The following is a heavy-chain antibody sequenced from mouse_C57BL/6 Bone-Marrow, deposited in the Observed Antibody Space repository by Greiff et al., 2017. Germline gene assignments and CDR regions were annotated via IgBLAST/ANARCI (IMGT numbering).Heavy chain of an antibody. Sequence: QVHVKQSGAELARPGASVKMSCKASGYTFTSYTMHWVKQRPGQGLEWIGYINPSSGYTKYNQKFKDKATLTADKSSSTAYMQLSSLTSEDSAVYYCARQQVFDVWGTGTTVTVSS. J-gene: IGHJ1*03. CDR3: ARQQVFDV. V-gene: IGHV1-4*01. CDR2: INPSSGYT. CDR1: GYTFTSYT.